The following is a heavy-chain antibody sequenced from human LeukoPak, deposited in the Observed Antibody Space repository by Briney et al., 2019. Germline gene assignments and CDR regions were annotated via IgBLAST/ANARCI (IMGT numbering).Heavy chain of an antibody. V-gene: IGHV6-1*01. Sequence: SQILSLTCAISGNTGDSVSSNSATWNWIRQSPSRGLEWLGRTYYRSKWYNDYAVSVKSRIVINPDTSKNQFSLQLNSVTPEDTAVYYCARGGSGWGENWFDPWGQGTLVTVSS. CDR3: ARGGSGWGENWFDP. J-gene: IGHJ5*02. CDR2: TYYRSKWYN. D-gene: IGHD3-16*01. CDR1: GNTGDSVSSNSAT.